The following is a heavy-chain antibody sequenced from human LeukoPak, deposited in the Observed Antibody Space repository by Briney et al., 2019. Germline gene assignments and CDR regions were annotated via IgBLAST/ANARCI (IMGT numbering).Heavy chain of an antibody. CDR3: AREVVTALVTGWFDP. V-gene: IGHV4-39*07. J-gene: IGHJ5*02. D-gene: IGHD2-21*02. Sequence: SETLSLTCTVSGGSIGSSSYYWGWIRQPPGKGLEWIGSIYYSGSTYYNPSLKSRVTISVDTSKNQFSLKLSSVTAADTAVYYCAREVVTALVTGWFDPWGQGTLVTVSS. CDR2: IYYSGST. CDR1: GGSIGSSSYY.